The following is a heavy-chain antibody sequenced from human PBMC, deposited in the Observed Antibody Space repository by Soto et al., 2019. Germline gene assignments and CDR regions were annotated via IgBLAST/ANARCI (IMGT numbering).Heavy chain of an antibody. CDR2: IYYSGNT. V-gene: IGHV4-39*01. CDR3: ARHTSMVRLIDY. D-gene: IGHD2-21*01. Sequence: PSETLSLTGTVSGGPISSSSYYWGWIRQPPGKGLEWIGSIYYSGNTYYNPSLKSRVTMSVDTSKNQFSLKLSSVTAADTAVYHCARHTSMVRLIDYWGQGTLVTVSS. CDR1: GGPISSSSYY. J-gene: IGHJ4*02.